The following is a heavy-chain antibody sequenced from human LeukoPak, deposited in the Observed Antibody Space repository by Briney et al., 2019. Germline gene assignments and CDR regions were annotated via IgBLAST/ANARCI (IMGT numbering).Heavy chain of an antibody. D-gene: IGHD2-15*01. CDR1: GGTFSSYA. CDR2: IIPIFGTA. J-gene: IGHJ6*02. CDR3: ALGYCSGGSCNYYYYYGMDV. Sequence: SVNVSCKASGGTFSSYAISWVRQAPGQGLEWMGGIIPIFGTANYAQKFQGRVTITADESTSTAYMELSSLRSEDTAVYYCALGYCSGGSCNYYYYYGMDVWGQGTTVTVSS. V-gene: IGHV1-69*01.